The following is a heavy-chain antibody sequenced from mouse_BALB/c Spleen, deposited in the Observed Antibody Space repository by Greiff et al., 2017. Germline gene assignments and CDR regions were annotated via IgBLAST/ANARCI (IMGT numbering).Heavy chain of an antibody. V-gene: IGHV5-6-5*01. Sequence: EVQLVESGGGLVKPGGSLKLSCAASGFTFSSYAMSWVRQTPEKRLEWVASISSGGSTYYPDSVKGRFTISRDNARNILYRQMSSLRSEDTAMYYCAREDYFAYWGQGTLVTVSA. J-gene: IGHJ3*01. CDR2: ISSGGST. CDR3: AREDYFAY. CDR1: GFTFSSYA. D-gene: IGHD2-4*01.